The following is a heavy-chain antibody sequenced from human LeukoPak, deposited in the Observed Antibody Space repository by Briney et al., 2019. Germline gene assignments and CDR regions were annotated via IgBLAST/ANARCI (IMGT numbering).Heavy chain of an antibody. CDR3: ARRIRGAPTDY. Sequence: ASVKVSCKASGYTFTTFDFNWVRQATGQGFEWMGWMNPNSGNAGYAQKFQGRVTMTRNTSISTAYMELSNRTSEDTAVYYCARRIRGAPTDYWGQGTGDRVSS. V-gene: IGHV1-8*01. CDR2: MNPNSGNA. CDR1: GYTFTTFD. D-gene: IGHD3-10*01. J-gene: IGHJ4*02.